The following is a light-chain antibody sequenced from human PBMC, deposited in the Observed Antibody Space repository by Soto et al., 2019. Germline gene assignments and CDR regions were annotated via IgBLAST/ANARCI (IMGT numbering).Light chain of an antibody. CDR1: QSISNT. CDR2: HAS. V-gene: IGKV3-15*01. CDR3: QQYNKWPLT. Sequence: EIRMTQSPAALSVSPGERVTLSCRASQSISNTLAWYQQRPGQAPRLLIYHASTRATGIPARFSGSGSGTEFSLTISSLQSEDFAVYHCQQYNKWPLTFGGGTKVEIK. J-gene: IGKJ4*01.